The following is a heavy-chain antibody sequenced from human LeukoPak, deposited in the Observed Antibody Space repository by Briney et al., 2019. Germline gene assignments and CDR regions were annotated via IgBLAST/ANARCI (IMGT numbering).Heavy chain of an antibody. Sequence: PGGSLRLSCAASGFTFSSYSMNWVRQAPGKGLEWVSAISGSGGSTYYADSVKGRFTISRDNSKNTLYLQMNSLRAEDTAVYYCAKAGYYDFWSGHVVGFDYWGQGTLVTVSS. D-gene: IGHD3-3*01. J-gene: IGHJ4*02. CDR1: GFTFSSYS. CDR2: ISGSGGST. V-gene: IGHV3-23*01. CDR3: AKAGYYDFWSGHVVGFDY.